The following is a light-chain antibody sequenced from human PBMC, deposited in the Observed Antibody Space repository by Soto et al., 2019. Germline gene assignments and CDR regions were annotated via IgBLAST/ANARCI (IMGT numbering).Light chain of an antibody. CDR2: GAF. CDR1: QSVSYN. J-gene: IGKJ4*01. Sequence: EIGMTQSPATLSVSPGETATHACRASQSVSYNVAWYQQKPGQDPRLLIYGAFTRATGIPARFSGSGSGTEFTLTISSLQSEDFAVYYCQQYKNWPPLTFGGGTKVEIK. V-gene: IGKV3-15*01. CDR3: QQYKNWPPLT.